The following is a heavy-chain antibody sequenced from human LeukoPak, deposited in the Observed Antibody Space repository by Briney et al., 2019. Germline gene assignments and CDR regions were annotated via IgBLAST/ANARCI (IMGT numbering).Heavy chain of an antibody. Sequence: PGGSLRLSCAASGFTFSSYAMHWVRQAPGKGLEWVAVISYDGSNKYYADSVKGRFTNSRDNSKNTLYLQMNSLRAEDTAVYYCARAVPDYYDSSGYYRLEWDPSGFDYWGQGTLVTVSS. V-gene: IGHV3-30-3*01. CDR3: ARAVPDYYDSSGYYRLEWDPSGFDY. D-gene: IGHD3-22*01. CDR2: ISYDGSNK. CDR1: GFTFSSYA. J-gene: IGHJ4*02.